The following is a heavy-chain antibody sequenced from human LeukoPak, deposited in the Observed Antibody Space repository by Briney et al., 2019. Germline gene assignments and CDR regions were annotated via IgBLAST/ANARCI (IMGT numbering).Heavy chain of an antibody. V-gene: IGHV3-9*01. CDR3: AKPNLGYCSSTSCYGYYYYMDV. CDR1: GFTFDDYA. D-gene: IGHD2-2*01. CDR2: ISWNSGSI. Sequence: GGSLRLSCAASGFTFDDYAMHWVRQAPGKGLEWVSGISWNSGSIGYADSVKGRFTISRDNAKNSLYLQMNSLRAEDTALYYCAKPNLGYCSSTSCYGYYYYMDVWGKGTTVTVSS. J-gene: IGHJ6*03.